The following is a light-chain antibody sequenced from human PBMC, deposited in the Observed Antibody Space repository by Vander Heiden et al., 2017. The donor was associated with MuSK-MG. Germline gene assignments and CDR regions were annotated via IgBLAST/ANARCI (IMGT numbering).Light chain of an antibody. CDR3: QQGDSILPWT. V-gene: IGKV1-39*01. J-gene: IGKJ1*01. CDR1: ETINTY. Sequence: DIQMTQSPSSLSASVGDRVTITCRASETINTYLNWYQQKPGKAPKLLIYAASNLESGVPSKFSGSGSGTDFTLTISSLQPEDFATYYCQQGDSILPWTFGQGTKVEIK. CDR2: AAS.